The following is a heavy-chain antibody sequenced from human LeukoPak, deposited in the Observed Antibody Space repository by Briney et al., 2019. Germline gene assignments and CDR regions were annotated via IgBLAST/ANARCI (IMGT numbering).Heavy chain of an antibody. D-gene: IGHD6-13*01. J-gene: IGHJ6*02. CDR2: IYYRGDT. CDR3: ARTGYCSSKYCDYYGMDV. V-gene: IGHV4-61*03. Sequence: SETLSLTCTVSGGSISSGGYYWSWIRQPPGRGLEWIGYIYYRGDTDYNPSLKSRVSISVDTSKTHFSLKLTSVTAADTAVYYCARTGYCSSKYCDYYGMDVWGQGTTVIVSS. CDR1: GGSISSGGYY.